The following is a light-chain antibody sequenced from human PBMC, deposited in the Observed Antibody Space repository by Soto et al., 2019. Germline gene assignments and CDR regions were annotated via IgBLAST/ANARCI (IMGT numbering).Light chain of an antibody. Sequence: QSALTQPASVSGSPGQSITISCTGTSSDIGGYNYVSWYQQHPGKAPKLMIYAVTNRPSGVSNRFSGSKSGNTASLTISGLQAEDEADYYCSSYTSSNTLVFGVGTTLTVL. CDR2: AVT. J-gene: IGLJ2*01. CDR3: SSYTSSNTLV. CDR1: SSDIGGYNY. V-gene: IGLV2-14*03.